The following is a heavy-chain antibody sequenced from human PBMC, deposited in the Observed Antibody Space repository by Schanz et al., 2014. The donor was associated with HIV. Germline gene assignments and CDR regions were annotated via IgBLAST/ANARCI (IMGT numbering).Heavy chain of an antibody. Sequence: EVQLVESGGALVQPGGSLRLSCAASGFTFSSYSMNWVRQAPGKGLEWISYISISGRTISYADSVKGRFTISRDNAKNSLFLQMSSLRAEDTAVYYCARPDYDFWVDVWGQGTTVTVSS. CDR3: ARPDYDFWVDV. CDR1: GFTFSSYS. J-gene: IGHJ6*02. CDR2: ISISGRTI. V-gene: IGHV3-48*04. D-gene: IGHD3-3*01.